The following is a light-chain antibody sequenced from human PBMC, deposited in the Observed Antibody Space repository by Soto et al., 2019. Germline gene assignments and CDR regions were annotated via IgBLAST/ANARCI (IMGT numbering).Light chain of an antibody. CDR2: EAS. J-gene: IGKJ4*01. CDR3: QQYNSSPLT. CDR1: QSISSW. V-gene: IGKV1-5*01. Sequence: DIQMTQSPSTLSAFVGDRVTITCRANQSISSWLAWYQQKPGKAPNLLIYEASSLQSGVPSRFSGSGSGAEFTLPISSLQPDDFATYYCQQYNSSPLTFGGGTKVEIK.